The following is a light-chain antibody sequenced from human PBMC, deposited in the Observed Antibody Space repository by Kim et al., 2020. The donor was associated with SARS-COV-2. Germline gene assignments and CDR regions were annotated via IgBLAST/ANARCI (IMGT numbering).Light chain of an antibody. CDR2: VNI. V-gene: IGLV1-40*01. J-gene: IGLJ2*01. CDR1: TTRLVAHYN. Sequence: TTVSGGTTRLVAHYNVHWYWHFPTTAPKLLIYVNINRPSGVPHRFSGSKSGTSAFLVITGLQAGDDADYYCQSYDSRLNGVVFGGGTQLTVL. CDR3: QSYDSRLNGVV.